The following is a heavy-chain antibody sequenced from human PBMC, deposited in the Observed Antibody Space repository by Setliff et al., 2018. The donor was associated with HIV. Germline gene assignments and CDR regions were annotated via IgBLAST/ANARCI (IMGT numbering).Heavy chain of an antibody. J-gene: IGHJ4*02. CDR1: EDTFNSYT. CDR2: TIPVLSMS. D-gene: IGHD3-10*01. CDR3: ARGRHGLGLDV. V-gene: IGHV1-69*02. Sequence: SVKVSCKASEDTFNSYTIHWVRQTPGQGLEWMGRTIPVLSMSNFALKFQGRGSIFADKSTSTAYLGLNGLTSEDTAIYYCARGRHGLGLDVWGQGTLVTVSS.